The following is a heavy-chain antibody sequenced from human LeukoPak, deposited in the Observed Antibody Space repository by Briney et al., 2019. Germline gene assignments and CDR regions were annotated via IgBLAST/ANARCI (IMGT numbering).Heavy chain of an antibody. D-gene: IGHD3-22*01. CDR3: AKTYYYDSSGYYYDY. CDR1: GFTFSSYG. V-gene: IGHV3-30*02. Sequence: PGGSLRLSCAASGFTFSSYGMHWVRQAPGKGLEWVAFIRYDGSNKYYADSVKGRFTIPRDNSKNTLYLQMNSLRAEDTAVYYCAKTYYYDSSGYYYDYWGQGTLVTVSS. CDR2: IRYDGSNK. J-gene: IGHJ4*02.